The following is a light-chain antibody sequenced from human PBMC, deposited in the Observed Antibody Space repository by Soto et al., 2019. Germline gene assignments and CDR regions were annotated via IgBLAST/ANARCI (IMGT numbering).Light chain of an antibody. CDR2: GAS. J-gene: IGKJ1*01. CDR1: QSVSSSY. Sequence: EIVLTQSPGTLSLSPGERATLSCRASQSVSSSYLAWYQQKPGQAPRLLIYGASSRATGIPDRFGGSGSGTDFTLTISRLEPEDFAVYYCQQYGSSPRTFGQGTTVEIK. CDR3: QQYGSSPRT. V-gene: IGKV3-20*01.